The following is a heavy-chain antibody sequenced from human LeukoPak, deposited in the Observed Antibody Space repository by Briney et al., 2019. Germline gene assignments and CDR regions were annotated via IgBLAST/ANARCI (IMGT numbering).Heavy chain of an antibody. V-gene: IGHV3-23*01. CDR3: AKYSDTWFDDY. D-gene: IGHD6-13*01. Sequence: GGSLRLSCAASGFTFSSYAMSWVRQAPGKGLEWISTISNSAGITYYADSVKGRFTISRDNSKNTLYLQMNSLRADDTAVYYCAKYSDTWFDDYWGQGTPVTVSS. CDR2: ISNSAGIT. CDR1: GFTFSSYA. J-gene: IGHJ4*02.